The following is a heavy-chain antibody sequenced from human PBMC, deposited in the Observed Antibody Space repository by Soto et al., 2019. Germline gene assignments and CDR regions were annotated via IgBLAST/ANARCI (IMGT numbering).Heavy chain of an antibody. V-gene: IGHV5-51*01. J-gene: IGHJ6*02. Sequence: RGESLKISCKGSGYSFTSYWIGWVRQMPGKGLEWMGIIYPGDSDTRYSPSFQGQVTISADKSISTAYLQWSSLKASDTTMYYCARLIGRVATGRQYYYYGMDVWGQGTTVTVSS. CDR1: GYSFTSYW. CDR2: IYPGDSDT. CDR3: ARLIGRVATGRQYYYYGMDV. D-gene: IGHD5-12*01.